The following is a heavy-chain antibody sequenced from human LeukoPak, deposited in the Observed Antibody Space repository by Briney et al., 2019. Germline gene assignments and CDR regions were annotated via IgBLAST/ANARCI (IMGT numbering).Heavy chain of an antibody. J-gene: IGHJ4*02. Sequence: GGSLRLSCAASGFTFRNYWMSWVRQAPGKGLEWVANIKEDGSEKYYVDSVKGRFIISRDNAKNSLYLQMNSLRAEDTAVYYCANLRLLGFDSWGQGTLVTVSS. D-gene: IGHD2-21*02. CDR3: ANLRLLGFDS. CDR1: GFTFRNYW. CDR2: IKEDGSEK. V-gene: IGHV3-7*01.